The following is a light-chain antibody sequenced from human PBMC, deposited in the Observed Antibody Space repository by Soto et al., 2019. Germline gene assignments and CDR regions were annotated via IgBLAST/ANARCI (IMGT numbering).Light chain of an antibody. Sequence: DIQMTQSPSSLSASVGDRVTITCRASQNINTYLNWYQQKPGKAPNLLIYVASRLQNGVPSRFSGSGSGTDFTLTISSLQPEDFATYYCQQSYTIPRTFGPGTKVDIK. J-gene: IGKJ3*01. CDR2: VAS. CDR1: QNINTY. V-gene: IGKV1-39*01. CDR3: QQSYTIPRT.